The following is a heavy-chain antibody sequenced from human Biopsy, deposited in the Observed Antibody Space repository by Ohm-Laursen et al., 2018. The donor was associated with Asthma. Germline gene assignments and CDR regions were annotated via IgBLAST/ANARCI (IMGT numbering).Heavy chain of an antibody. CDR1: GDSFRNYA. D-gene: IGHD5-12*01. Sequence: SSVKVSCKASGDSFRNYAISWVRQAPGQGLEWMVGLIPVFGPPDYAQVFEGRVTITADESTSTAYMELRSLSSEDTAVYYCARGYSGSNRIVYYYYGLEVWGQGTTVTVSS. CDR2: LIPVFGPP. V-gene: IGHV1-69*01. CDR3: ARGYSGSNRIVYYYYGLEV. J-gene: IGHJ6*02.